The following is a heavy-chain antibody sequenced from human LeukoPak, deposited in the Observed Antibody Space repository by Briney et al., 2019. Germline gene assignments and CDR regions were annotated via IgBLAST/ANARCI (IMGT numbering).Heavy chain of an antibody. D-gene: IGHD6-19*01. Sequence: PGGSLRLSCAASGFTFSSYAMSWVRQAPGKGLEWVSGISNSGGSTYYADSVKGRFTISRDNSQNTLYLQMNSLRDEDTAVYYCAKDSEQWLVRSFDLWGRGALVTVSS. CDR1: GFTFSSYA. CDR2: ISNSGGST. J-gene: IGHJ2*01. CDR3: AKDSEQWLVRSFDL. V-gene: IGHV3-23*01.